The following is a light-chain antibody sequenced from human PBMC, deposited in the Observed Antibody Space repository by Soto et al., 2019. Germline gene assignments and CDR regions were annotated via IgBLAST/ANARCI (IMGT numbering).Light chain of an antibody. J-gene: IGKJ5*01. V-gene: IGKV1-9*01. CDR2: TES. CDR3: QQRNSYPIT. CDR1: QGISNY. Sequence: DIQLTQSPSFLSSSVGDSVTITCRASQGISNYLAWYQQKTGKAPNLLIHTESTLQSGVPSRLSGSGSGTELTLTISSLQPEDFATYYCQQRNSYPITCGQGTRLEIK.